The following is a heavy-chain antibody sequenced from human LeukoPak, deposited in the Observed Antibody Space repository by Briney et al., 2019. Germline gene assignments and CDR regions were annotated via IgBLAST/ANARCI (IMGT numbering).Heavy chain of an antibody. V-gene: IGHV3-11*03. D-gene: IGHD3-22*01. J-gene: IGHJ6*02. CDR1: GFTFHDYY. CDR3: ARLFNYDSSGYYYATANYYYYGMDV. CDR2: ISSSSSYT. Sequence: GGSLRLSCAASGFTFHDYYMSWIRQAPGKGLEWVSYISSSSSYTNYADSVKGRFTISRDNAKNSLYLQMNSLRAEDTVVYYCARLFNYDSSGYYYATANYYYYGMDVWGQGTTVTVTS.